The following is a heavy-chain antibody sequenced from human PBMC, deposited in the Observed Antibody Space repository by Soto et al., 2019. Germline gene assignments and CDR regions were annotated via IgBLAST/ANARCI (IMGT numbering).Heavy chain of an antibody. J-gene: IGHJ5*02. D-gene: IGHD6-13*01. CDR1: GGSISSGDYY. CDR3: AREGRVAAAGKRWFDP. CDR2: IYYSGST. V-gene: IGHV4-30-4*01. Sequence: QVQLQESGPGLVKPSQTLSLTCTVSGGSISSGDYYWSWIRQPPGKGLEWIGYIYYSGSTYYNPSLNSRVNMSVDTSKNQFSLKLSSVTAADTAVYYCAREGRVAAAGKRWFDPWGQGTLVTVSS.